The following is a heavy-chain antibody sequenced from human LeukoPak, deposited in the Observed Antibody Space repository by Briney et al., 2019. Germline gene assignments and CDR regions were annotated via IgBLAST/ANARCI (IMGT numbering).Heavy chain of an antibody. V-gene: IGHV1-2*04. CDR2: INPNSGGT. CDR1: GYTFTSYG. Sequence: ASVKVSCKASGYTFTSYGISWVRQAPGQGLEWMGWINPNSGGTNYAQKFQGWVTMTRDTSISTAYMELSRLRSDDTAVYYCARASSGLRYFDWLPGDGMDVWGQGTTVTVSS. CDR3: ARASSGLRYFDWLPGDGMDV. J-gene: IGHJ6*02. D-gene: IGHD3-9*01.